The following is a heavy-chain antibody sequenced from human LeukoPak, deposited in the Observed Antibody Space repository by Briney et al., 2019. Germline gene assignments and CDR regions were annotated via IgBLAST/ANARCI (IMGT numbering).Heavy chain of an antibody. D-gene: IGHD1-26*01. J-gene: IGHJ3*02. CDR2: IYPGDSDT. CDR1: GYIFTSYW. CDR3: ARLPQWELLSYAFDI. V-gene: IGHV5-51*01. Sequence: GESLKISCKGSGYIFTSYWIGWVRQMPGKGLEWMGIIYPGDSDTRYSPSFQGQVTISADKSISTAYLQWSSLKASDTAMYYCARLPQWELLSYAFDIWGQGTMVTVSS.